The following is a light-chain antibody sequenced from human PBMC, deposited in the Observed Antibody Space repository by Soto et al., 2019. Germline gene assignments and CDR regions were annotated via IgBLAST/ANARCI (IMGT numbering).Light chain of an antibody. CDR1: QTINKW. CDR2: DAS. V-gene: IGKV1-5*01. Sequence: DIQMTQSPSTLSASVGDRVTITCRASQTINKWLAWYQHKPGKAPKLLIYDASNLETGVPSRLRGSGSGAHFSLSITSLQPEDFATYYCQQYSNYSRTFGQGPRVEIK. CDR3: QQYSNYSRT. J-gene: IGKJ1*01.